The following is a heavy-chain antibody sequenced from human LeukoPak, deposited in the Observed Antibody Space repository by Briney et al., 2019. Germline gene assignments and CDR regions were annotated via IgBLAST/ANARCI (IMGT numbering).Heavy chain of an antibody. V-gene: IGHV3-48*02. CDR1: GFTISTYT. D-gene: IGHD3-10*01. Sequence: PGGSLRLSCVASGFTISTYTMSWVRQAPGKGLEWISYISTTGNTLYYADSVKGRFTISRDNAKASLYLQMNSLRDEDTAVYFCSRSGVPFYYFDSFGQGTLVTVSS. CDR3: SRSGVPFYYFDS. J-gene: IGHJ4*02. CDR2: ISTTGNTL.